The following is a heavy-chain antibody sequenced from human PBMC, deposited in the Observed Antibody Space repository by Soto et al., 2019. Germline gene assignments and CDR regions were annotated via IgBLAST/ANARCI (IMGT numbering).Heavy chain of an antibody. Sequence: GESLKISCKGSGYSFTNFWIGWVRQMPGKGLEWMGIIYPGDSDTRYSPSFQGQVTISADKSISTAYLQWSSLKASDTAMYYCARRIGLIAVAGTVYDYWGQGTLVTVSS. CDR3: ARRIGLIAVAGTVYDY. CDR2: IYPGDSDT. J-gene: IGHJ4*02. V-gene: IGHV5-51*01. CDR1: GYSFTNFW. D-gene: IGHD6-19*01.